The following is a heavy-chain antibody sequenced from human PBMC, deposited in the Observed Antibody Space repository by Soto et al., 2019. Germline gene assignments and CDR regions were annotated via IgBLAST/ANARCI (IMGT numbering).Heavy chain of an antibody. CDR1: GRSVSSCCIY. Sequence: SETLSLTSTDSGRSVSSCCIYWGWVRQPPGKGLEWIGSIHNSGSTSYNPSLRSRVTISVDTPKNQFSLTLTSVTAADTAVYYCARGLSSPSATGIWGQG. V-gene: IGHV4-39*01. D-gene: IGHD6-6*01. CDR2: IHNSGST. CDR3: ARGLSSPSATGI. J-gene: IGHJ4*02.